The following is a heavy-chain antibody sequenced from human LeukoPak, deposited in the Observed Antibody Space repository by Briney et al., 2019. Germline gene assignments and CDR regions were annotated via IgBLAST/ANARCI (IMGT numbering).Heavy chain of an antibody. Sequence: GGSLRLSCAASGFTFDDYAMHWVRQAPGKGLEWVSGISWNSGSIGYADSVKGRFTISRDNSKNTLYLQMNSLRAEDTAVYHCAKTNAYQWLALSYFDYWGQGTLVTVSS. D-gene: IGHD6-19*01. CDR2: ISWNSGSI. J-gene: IGHJ4*02. V-gene: IGHV3-9*01. CDR3: AKTNAYQWLALSYFDY. CDR1: GFTFDDYA.